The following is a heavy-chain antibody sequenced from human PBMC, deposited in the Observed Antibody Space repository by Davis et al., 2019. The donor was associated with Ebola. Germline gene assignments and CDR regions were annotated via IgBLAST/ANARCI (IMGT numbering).Heavy chain of an antibody. CDR2: LYYSGST. J-gene: IGHJ6*02. CDR1: GDSISSFF. CDR3: ARNLGYCSGGTCCRPFAMDV. Sequence: PSETLSLTCTSSGDSISSFFWTWIRQSPGKGLEWIASLYYSGSTKYNPSLKSRVTISVDTSKNQFTLRLSPVTAADTAIYYCARNLGYCSGGTCCRPFAMDVWGRGTTVTVSS. V-gene: IGHV4-59*08. D-gene: IGHD2-15*01.